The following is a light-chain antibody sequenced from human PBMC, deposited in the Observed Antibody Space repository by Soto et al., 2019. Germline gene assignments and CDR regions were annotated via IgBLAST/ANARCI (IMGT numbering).Light chain of an antibody. J-gene: IGKJ3*01. V-gene: IGKV3-20*01. CDR1: QSVSTY. CDR3: QQYGGSPFT. CDR2: DAS. Sequence: EIVLTQSPASLSLSPGEGATLSCRASQSVSTYLAWFQQKFGQTPRLLSYDASTRATGVPDRFSGTGSGTDFALTISRLETDDSAVYYCQQYGGSPFTFGPG.